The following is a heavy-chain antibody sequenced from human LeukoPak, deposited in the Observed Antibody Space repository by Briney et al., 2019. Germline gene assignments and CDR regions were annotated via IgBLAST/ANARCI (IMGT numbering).Heavy chain of an antibody. J-gene: IGHJ4*02. CDR1: GFTFSSYS. V-gene: IGHV3-21*01. CDR3: ARSFLSIAAAATDY. D-gene: IGHD6-13*01. Sequence: PGGSLRLSCAATGFTFSSYSMNWVRQAPGKGLEWVSSISSSSSYIYYADSVKGRFTISRDNAKNSLYLQMNSLRAEDTAVYYCARSFLSIAAAATDYWGQGTLVTVSS. CDR2: ISSSSSYI.